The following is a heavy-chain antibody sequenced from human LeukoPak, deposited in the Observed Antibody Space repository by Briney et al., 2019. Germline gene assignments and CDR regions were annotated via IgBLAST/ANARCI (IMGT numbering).Heavy chain of an antibody. CDR3: ARVGGGSYYYFDY. D-gene: IGHD1-26*01. CDR2: INHSGST. CDR1: GGSFSGYY. Sequence: SETLSLTCAVYGGSFSGYYWSWIRQPPGKGLEWIGEINHSGSTNYNPSLKSRVTISVDTSKNQFSLKLSSVTAADTAVYYCARVGGGSYYYFDYWGQGTLVTVSS. J-gene: IGHJ4*02. V-gene: IGHV4-34*01.